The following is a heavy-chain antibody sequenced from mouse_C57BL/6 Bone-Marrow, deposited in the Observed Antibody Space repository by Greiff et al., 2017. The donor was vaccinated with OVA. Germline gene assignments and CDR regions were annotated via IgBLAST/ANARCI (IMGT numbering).Heavy chain of an antibody. CDR3: ARDPTYGPYWYFDV. CDR2: ISYDGSN. CDR1: GYSITSGYY. V-gene: IGHV3-6*01. J-gene: IGHJ1*03. Sequence: EVKLQESGPGLVKPSQSLSLTCSVTGYSITSGYYWNWIRQFPGNKLEWMGYISYDGSNNSNPSLKNRISITRDTSKNQFFLKLNSVTTEDTATYYCARDPTYGPYWYFDVWGTGTTVTVSS. D-gene: IGHD1-1*01.